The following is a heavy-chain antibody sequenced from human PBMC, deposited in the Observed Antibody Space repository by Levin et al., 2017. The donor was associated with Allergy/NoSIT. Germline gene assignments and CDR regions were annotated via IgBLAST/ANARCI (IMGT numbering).Heavy chain of an antibody. CDR1: GYTFTSYG. V-gene: IGHV1-18*01. J-gene: IGHJ6*03. D-gene: IGHD3-3*01. CDR2: ISAYNGNT. CDR3: ARETHEIFGVVITPYYYYYMDV. Sequence: ASVKVSCKASGYTFTSYGISWVRQAPGQGLEWMGWISAYNGNTNYAQKLQGRVTMTTDTSTSTAYMELRSLRSDDTAVYYCARETHEIFGVVITPYYYYYMDVWGKGTTVTVSS.